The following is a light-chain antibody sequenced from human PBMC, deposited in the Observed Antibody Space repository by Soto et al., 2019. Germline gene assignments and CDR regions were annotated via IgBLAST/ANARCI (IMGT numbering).Light chain of an antibody. CDR1: QSTGRS. CDR3: QQYLSYPWT. J-gene: IGKJ1*01. V-gene: IGKV1-5*03. Sequence: TQSPGTLSLSPGERATVTCRASQSTGRSLAWYHHQPGKPPKLLIYQASSLEGGVPSRFRGSGSEREFTLTISSLQPEDFATYYCQQYLSYPWTFGQGTKVDIK. CDR2: QAS.